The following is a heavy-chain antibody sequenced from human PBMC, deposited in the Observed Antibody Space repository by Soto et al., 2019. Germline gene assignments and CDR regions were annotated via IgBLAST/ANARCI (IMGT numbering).Heavy chain of an antibody. D-gene: IGHD6-19*01. V-gene: IGHV4-4*02. J-gene: IGHJ6*02. CDR3: ARDMSSGWYGYYYYGMDV. Sequence: PSETLSLTCAVSGGSISSSNWWSWVRQPPGKGLEWIGEIYHSGSTNYNPPLKSRVTISVDKSKNQFSLKLSSVTAADTAVYYCARDMSSGWYGYYYYGMDVWGQGTTVTVSS. CDR1: GGSISSSNW. CDR2: IYHSGST.